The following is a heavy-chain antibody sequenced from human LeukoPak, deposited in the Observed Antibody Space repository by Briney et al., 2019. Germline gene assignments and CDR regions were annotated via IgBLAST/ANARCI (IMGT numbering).Heavy chain of an antibody. D-gene: IGHD2-8*01. V-gene: IGHV4-59*08. CDR1: GGSISSYY. CDR2: IYYSGST. Sequence: SETLSLTCTVSGGSISSYYWSWIRQPPGKGLEWIGYIYYSGSTNYNPSLKSRVTISVDTSKNQFSLKLSSVTAADTAVYYYARLYQAFDYWGQGTLVTVSS. J-gene: IGHJ4*02. CDR3: ARLYQAFDY.